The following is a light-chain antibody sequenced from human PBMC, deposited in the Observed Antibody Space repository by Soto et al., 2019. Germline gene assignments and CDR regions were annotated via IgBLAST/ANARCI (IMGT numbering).Light chain of an antibody. CDR3: CSYTSSSTHV. Sequence: QSALTQPASVSGSPGQSITISCTGTSSDVGGYNVVSWYQQHPVKVPKLMIFDVNRRPSGVSDRFSGSKSGNTASLTISGLQAEDEGDYYCCSYTSSSTHVFGSGTKLTVL. CDR2: DVN. J-gene: IGLJ1*01. CDR1: SSDVGGYNV. V-gene: IGLV2-14*03.